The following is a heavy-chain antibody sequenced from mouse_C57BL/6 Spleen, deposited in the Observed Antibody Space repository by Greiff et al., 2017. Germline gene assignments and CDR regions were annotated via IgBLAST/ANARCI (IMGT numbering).Heavy chain of an antibody. Sequence: EVQLQESGGGLVKPGGSLKLSFAASGFTFSDSGMHWVRPAPEKGLEWVSYISSGSSTIYYADTVKGRFTISRDNAKNTLFLQMTSLRSEDTAMYYCARRFDYYGSSYAMDYWGQGTSVTVSS. CDR3: ARRFDYYGSSYAMDY. V-gene: IGHV5-17*01. D-gene: IGHD1-1*01. CDR2: ISSGSSTI. CDR1: GFTFSDSG. J-gene: IGHJ4*01.